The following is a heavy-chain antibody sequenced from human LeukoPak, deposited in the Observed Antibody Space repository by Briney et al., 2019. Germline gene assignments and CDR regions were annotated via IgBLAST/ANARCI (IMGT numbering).Heavy chain of an antibody. CDR3: AKSPRGGNTDTKDY. Sequence: GRSLRLSCAASGFSFSSYAMYWVRQAPGKGLECVAVISYDAIYEDSADSVKGRFTISRDNSKNTLYLQMNSLRAEDTAVYYCAKSPRGGNTDTKDYWGQGTLVTVSS. CDR1: GFSFSSYA. D-gene: IGHD4-23*01. J-gene: IGHJ4*02. V-gene: IGHV3-30*18. CDR2: ISYDAIYE.